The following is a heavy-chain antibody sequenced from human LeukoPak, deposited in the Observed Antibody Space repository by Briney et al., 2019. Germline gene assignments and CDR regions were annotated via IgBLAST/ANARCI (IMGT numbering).Heavy chain of an antibody. Sequence: PGGSLRLSCAASQFTFSNYEMNWVRQAPGKGLECVAYISRSGTTILYADSVEVRFTISRDNAKSTMFLQMSSLRTEDTAVYYCARGGIYDLDDSFDMWGHGTKVIVAS. D-gene: IGHD2/OR15-2a*01. CDR2: ISRSGTTI. J-gene: IGHJ3*02. CDR3: ARGGIYDLDDSFDM. CDR1: QFTFSNYE. V-gene: IGHV3-48*03.